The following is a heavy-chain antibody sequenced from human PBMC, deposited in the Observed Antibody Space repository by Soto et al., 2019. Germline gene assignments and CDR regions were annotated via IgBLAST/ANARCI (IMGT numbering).Heavy chain of an antibody. J-gene: IGHJ5*02. Sequence: LRLSFAASGXTFSSYAMSWVRQAPGKGLEWVSAISGSGGSTYYADSVKGRFTISRDNSKNTLYLQMNSLRAEDTAVYYCAKDQQWLANNWFDPWGQGTLVTVSS. CDR3: AKDQQWLANNWFDP. V-gene: IGHV3-23*01. CDR1: GXTFSSYA. CDR2: ISGSGGST. D-gene: IGHD6-19*01.